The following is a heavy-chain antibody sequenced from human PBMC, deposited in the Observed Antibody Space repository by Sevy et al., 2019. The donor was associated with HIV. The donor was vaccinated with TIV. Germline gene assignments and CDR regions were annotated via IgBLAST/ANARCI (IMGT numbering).Heavy chain of an antibody. V-gene: IGHV3-48*03. CDR1: GFTFSSYE. D-gene: IGHD4-17*01. J-gene: IGHJ6*02. CDR2: ISSSGSTI. Sequence: GGSLRLSCAASGFTFSSYEMNWVRQAPGKGLEWVSYISSSGSTIYYADSVKGRFTISRDKAKNSLYLQMNSLRAEDTAVYYCARRDYGDYVWERSYYYYGMDVWGQGTTVTVSS. CDR3: ARRDYGDYVWERSYYYYGMDV.